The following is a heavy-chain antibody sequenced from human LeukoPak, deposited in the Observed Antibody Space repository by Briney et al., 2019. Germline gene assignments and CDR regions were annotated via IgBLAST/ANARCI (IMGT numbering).Heavy chain of an antibody. J-gene: IGHJ4*02. D-gene: IGHD6-13*01. CDR2: IVVGSGNT. V-gene: IGHV1-58*02. Sequence: ASVKVSCKASGFXFSSSAIQWVRQARGQRLEWIGWIVVGSGNTNYAQKFQERVTITRDMSTSTAYMELSSLRSEDTAVYYCAADPVTASGSSWYYFDYWGQGILVTVSS. CDR3: AADPVTASGSSWYYFDY. CDR1: GFXFSSSA.